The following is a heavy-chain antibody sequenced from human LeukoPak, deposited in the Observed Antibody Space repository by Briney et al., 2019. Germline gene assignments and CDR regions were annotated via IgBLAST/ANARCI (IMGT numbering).Heavy chain of an antibody. CDR3: ASGHSNGYYPPDY. J-gene: IGHJ4*02. D-gene: IGHD3-22*01. V-gene: IGHV3-30*03. CDR1: GFTFSSYG. Sequence: PGGSLRLSCAASGFTFSSYGMHWVRQAPGKGLEWVAVISYDGSNKYYADSVKGRFTISRDNSKNTLYLQMNSLRAEDTAVYYCASGHSNGYYPPDYWGQGTLVTVSS. CDR2: ISYDGSNK.